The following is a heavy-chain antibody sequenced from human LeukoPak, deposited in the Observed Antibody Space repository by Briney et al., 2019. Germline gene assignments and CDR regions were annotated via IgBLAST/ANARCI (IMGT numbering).Heavy chain of an antibody. V-gene: IGHV3-7*05. CDR3: VRLSGSYFDY. Sequence: GGSLRLSCEASGFSFRSYWMGWVRQPPGKGLEWVASLNQDGSGKYYLDSVKGRFTLSRDNTRNSLYLQMNSLRAEDTAVYYCVRLSGSYFDYWGQGTLVTVSS. D-gene: IGHD1-26*01. CDR2: LNQDGSGK. CDR1: GFSFRSYW. J-gene: IGHJ4*02.